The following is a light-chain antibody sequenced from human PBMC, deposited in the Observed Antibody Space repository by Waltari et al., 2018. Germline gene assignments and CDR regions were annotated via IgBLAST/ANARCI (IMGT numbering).Light chain of an antibody. CDR3: QQYHISPQT. Sequence: EIVLPQSPGPLSLSPGDRATLSCRASQGISSRYVAWYQQKPGQAPRLLIYDASSRATGIPGRFSGSGSGTDFTLTISRLEAEDFGVYYCQQYHISPQTFGQGTKVEIK. J-gene: IGKJ1*01. V-gene: IGKV3-20*01. CDR2: DAS. CDR1: QGISSRY.